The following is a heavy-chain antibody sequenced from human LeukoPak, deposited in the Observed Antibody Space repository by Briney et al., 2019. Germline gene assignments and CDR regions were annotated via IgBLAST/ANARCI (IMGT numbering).Heavy chain of an antibody. D-gene: IGHD3-10*01. Sequence: GGSLRLSCAASGFTFSTYSMHWVRQAPGKGLEWVAVISYDGTIKNYADSVKGRFTISRDNANNSLYLQMNSLRVEDTAHYYCAREGIWFGDLGAGFWGQGTLVTVSS. CDR1: GFTFSTYS. CDR2: ISYDGTIK. J-gene: IGHJ4*02. CDR3: AREGIWFGDLGAGF. V-gene: IGHV3-30*03.